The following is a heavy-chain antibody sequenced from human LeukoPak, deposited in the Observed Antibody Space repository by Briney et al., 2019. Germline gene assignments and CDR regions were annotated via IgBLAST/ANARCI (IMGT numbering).Heavy chain of an antibody. CDR3: ARGNYYDSSGYTYYFDY. CDR1: GDSFSSNSAA. J-gene: IGHJ4*02. D-gene: IGHD3-22*01. V-gene: IGHV6-1*01. CDR2: TYYRSKWYN. Sequence: SQTLSPTCAISGDSFSSNSAAWNWIRQSPSRGLEWLGRTYYRSKWYNDYAVSVKSRITINPDTSKNQFSLHLNSVTAADTAVYYCARGNYYDSSGYTYYFDYWGQGTLVTVSS.